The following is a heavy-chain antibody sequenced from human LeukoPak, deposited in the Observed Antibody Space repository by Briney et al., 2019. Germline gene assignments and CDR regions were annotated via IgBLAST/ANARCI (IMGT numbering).Heavy chain of an antibody. CDR1: GASISSYY. CDR3: ARGGIDSYNAFDI. J-gene: IGHJ3*02. Sequence: PSETLSLTCTVSGASISSYYWSWIRQPPGKGLEWIGYIYYSGSTNSNPALKSRVTISVDTSKNQFSLKLSSVTAADTAVYYCARGGIDSYNAFDIWGQGTMVTVSS. CDR2: IYYSGST. V-gene: IGHV4-59*01. D-gene: IGHD5-18*01.